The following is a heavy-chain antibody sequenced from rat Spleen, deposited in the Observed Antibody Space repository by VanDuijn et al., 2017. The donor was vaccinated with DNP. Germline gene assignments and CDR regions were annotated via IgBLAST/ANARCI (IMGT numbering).Heavy chain of an antibody. CDR3: ATSGYGFDGYPFTY. CDR1: GFTFSNYG. D-gene: IGHD1-12*03. J-gene: IGHJ3*01. Sequence: EVQLVESGGGLVQPGRSLKLSCAASGFTFSNYGMAWVRQAPRKGLEWVASIGYGGSSTYYGDSVKGRFTISRDTAKSTLYLQMNSLRSEDTATYYCATSGYGFDGYPFTYWGQGTLVTVSS. CDR2: IGYGGSST. V-gene: IGHV5-22*01.